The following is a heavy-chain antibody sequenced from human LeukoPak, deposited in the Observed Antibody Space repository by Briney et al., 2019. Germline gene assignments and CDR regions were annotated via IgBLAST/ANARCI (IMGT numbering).Heavy chain of an antibody. CDR2: ISYDGSNK. Sequence: GRSLRLSCAASGFTFSSYGMHWVRQAPGKGLEWVAVISYDGSNKYYADSVKGRFTISRDNSKNTLYLQMNSLRAEDTAVYYCAKDKLFPSIPDYWGQGTLVTVSS. D-gene: IGHD2-21*01. V-gene: IGHV3-30*18. CDR3: AKDKLFPSIPDY. J-gene: IGHJ4*02. CDR1: GFTFSSYG.